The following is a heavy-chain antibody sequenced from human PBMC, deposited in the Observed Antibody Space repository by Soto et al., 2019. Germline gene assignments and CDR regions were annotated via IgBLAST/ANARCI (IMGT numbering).Heavy chain of an antibody. CDR2: MNPKSGYT. CDR3: VRVFGSIDY. D-gene: IGHD3-10*02. V-gene: IGHV1-8*01. CDR1: GYTFTTYD. Sequence: AASVKVSCKASGYTFTTYDINWVRQATGQRLEWVGWMNPKSGYTGFAQKFQGRVSMTRDTSINTAYMELSSLRSEDTAVYYCVRVFGSIDYWGQGTLVNVSS. J-gene: IGHJ4*02.